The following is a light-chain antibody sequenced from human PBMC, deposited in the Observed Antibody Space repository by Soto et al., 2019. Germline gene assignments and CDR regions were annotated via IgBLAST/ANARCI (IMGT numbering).Light chain of an antibody. Sequence: IVLTQSPGTLSLSPGERATLSCRASQSVSSSYLAWYQQKPGQAPRLLIYGASSRATGIPDRFSGSGSGTDFTLTISRLEPEDFAVYYCQHYEWSPITFGQGTRLEIK. CDR3: QHYEWSPIT. J-gene: IGKJ5*01. V-gene: IGKV3-20*01. CDR2: GAS. CDR1: QSVSSSY.